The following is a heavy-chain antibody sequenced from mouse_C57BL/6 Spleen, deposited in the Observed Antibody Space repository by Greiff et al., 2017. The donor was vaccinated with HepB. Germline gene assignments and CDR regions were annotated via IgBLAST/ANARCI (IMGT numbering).Heavy chain of an antibody. Sequence: EVQLQESGPGLVKPSQSLSLTCSVTGYSITSGYYWNWIRQFPGNKLEWMGYISYDGSNNYNPSLKNRISITRDTSKNQFFLKLNSVTTEDTATYYCARDLYDGYYGYYFDYWGQGTTLTVSS. V-gene: IGHV3-6*01. D-gene: IGHD2-3*01. CDR3: ARDLYDGYYGYYFDY. CDR1: GYSITSGYY. CDR2: ISYDGSN. J-gene: IGHJ2*01.